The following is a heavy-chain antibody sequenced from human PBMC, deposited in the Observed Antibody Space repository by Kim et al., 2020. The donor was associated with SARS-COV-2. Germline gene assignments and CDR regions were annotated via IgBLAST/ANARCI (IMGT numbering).Heavy chain of an antibody. CDR2: IYPGDSDT. D-gene: IGHD2-2*02. J-gene: IGHJ2*01. CDR1: GYRFISYW. Sequence: GESLKISCKGSGYRFISYWIGWVRQMPEKGLEWMGIIYPGDSDTRYSPSFQGQVTISADKSISTAYLQWSSLKASDTAMYYCARRLYHQGWYFDLWGRGTLVTVSS. CDR3: ARRLYHQGWYFDL. V-gene: IGHV5-51*01.